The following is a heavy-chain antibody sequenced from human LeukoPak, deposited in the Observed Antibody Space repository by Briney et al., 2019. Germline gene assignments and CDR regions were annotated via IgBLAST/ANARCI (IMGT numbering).Heavy chain of an antibody. CDR2: ISYEGSIK. Sequence: GGSLTLSCAASGFTFSTYGMHWVRQAPGRGLEWVALISYEGSIKYFADSVKGRFTVSRDNSQNMVYLEISSLRAEDTAVYYCAKVLGRAYYDTSGPTDYWGQGTLVTVSS. J-gene: IGHJ4*02. D-gene: IGHD3-22*01. CDR1: GFTFSTYG. V-gene: IGHV3-30*18. CDR3: AKVLGRAYYDTSGPTDY.